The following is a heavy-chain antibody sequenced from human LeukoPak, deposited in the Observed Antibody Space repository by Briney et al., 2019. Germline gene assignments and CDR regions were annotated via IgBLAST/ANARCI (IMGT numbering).Heavy chain of an antibody. Sequence: GGSLRLSCAASGFTFSSYAMHWVRQAPGKGLEWVAVISYDGSNKYYADSVKGRFTISRDNSKNTLYLQMNSLRAEDTAVYYCAKGAPRLQRPCYFDYWGQGTLVTVSS. D-gene: IGHD4-4*01. V-gene: IGHV3-30-3*01. CDR1: GFTFSSYA. J-gene: IGHJ4*02. CDR2: ISYDGSNK. CDR3: AKGAPRLQRPCYFDY.